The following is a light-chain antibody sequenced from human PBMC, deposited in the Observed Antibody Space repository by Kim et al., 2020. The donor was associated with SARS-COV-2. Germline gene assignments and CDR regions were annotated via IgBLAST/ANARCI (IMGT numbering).Light chain of an antibody. Sequence: QSALTQPRSVSGSPGQSVTISCTGSSSDIGGYNYVSWYQQYPDKAPKLMIYDVNMRPSGVPDRFSGSKSGNTASLTISGLQAEDEAVYYCCSYSGTYTLAVFGTGTKVTVL. V-gene: IGLV2-11*01. CDR2: DVN. CDR3: CSYSGTYTLAV. J-gene: IGLJ1*01. CDR1: SSDIGGYNY.